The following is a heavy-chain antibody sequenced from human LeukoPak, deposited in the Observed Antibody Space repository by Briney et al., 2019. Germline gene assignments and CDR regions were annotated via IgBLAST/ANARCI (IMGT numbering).Heavy chain of an antibody. CDR3: ARVQRGSGFDY. J-gene: IGHJ4*02. D-gene: IGHD6-19*01. CDR1: GYTFTSYG. CDR2: INPNSGGT. Sequence: ASVKVSCKASGYTFTSYGISWVRQAPGQGLEWMGWINPNSGGTNYAQKFQGRVTMTRDTSISTAYMELSRLRSDDTAVYYCARVQRGSGFDYWGQGTLVTVSS. V-gene: IGHV1-2*02.